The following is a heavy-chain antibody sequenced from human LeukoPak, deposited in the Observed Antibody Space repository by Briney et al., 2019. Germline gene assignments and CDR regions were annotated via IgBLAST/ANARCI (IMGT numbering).Heavy chain of an antibody. V-gene: IGHV1-3*01. J-gene: IGHJ4*02. Sequence: ASVNVSCKASGYTFTSYAMHWVRQAPGQRLEWMGWINAGNGNTKYSQKFQGRVTITRDTSASTAYMELSSLRSEDTAVYYCARETYYDILTGDNELDYWGQGTLVTVSS. CDR1: GYTFTSYA. D-gene: IGHD3-9*01. CDR3: ARETYYDILTGDNELDY. CDR2: INAGNGNT.